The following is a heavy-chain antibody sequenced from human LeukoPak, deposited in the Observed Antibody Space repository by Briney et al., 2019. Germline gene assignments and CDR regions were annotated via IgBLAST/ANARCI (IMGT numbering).Heavy chain of an antibody. CDR2: IIPILGIA. V-gene: IGHV1-69*04. J-gene: IGHJ4*02. Sequence: GASVKVSCKASGYTFTSYGISWVRQAPGQGLEWMGRIIPILGIANYAQKFQGRVTITADKSTSTAYMELSSLRSEDTAVYYCARGGRAARLCDYWGQGTLVTVSS. CDR1: GYTFTSYG. CDR3: ARGGRAARLCDY. D-gene: IGHD2-2*01.